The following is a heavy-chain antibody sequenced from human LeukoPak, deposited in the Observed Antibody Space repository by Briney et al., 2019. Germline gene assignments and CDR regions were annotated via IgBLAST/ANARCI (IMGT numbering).Heavy chain of an antibody. CDR3: ARARNWNKYYFDY. V-gene: IGHV4-61*01. J-gene: IGHJ4*02. CDR2: IYYSGST. D-gene: IGHD1/OR15-1a*01. Sequence: SETLSLTCTVSGGSVSSGTYYWSWIRQPPGKGLEWIGYIYYSGSTNYSPSLKSRVTISVDTSKNQFSLKLSSVTAADTAVYYCARARNWNKYYFDYWGQGTLVTVSS. CDR1: GGSVSSGTYY.